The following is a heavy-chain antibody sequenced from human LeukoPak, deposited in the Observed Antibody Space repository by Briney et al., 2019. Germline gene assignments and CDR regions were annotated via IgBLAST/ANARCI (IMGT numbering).Heavy chain of an antibody. D-gene: IGHD3-22*01. CDR1: GGSISSSSYY. CDR3: ARHGHEETYYYDSSGYVYFDY. CDR2: IYYSGST. V-gene: IGHV4-39*01. Sequence: PSETLSLTCTVSGGSISSSSYYWGWIRQPPGKGLEWIGSIYYSGSTYYNPSLKSRVTISVDTSKNQFSLELSSVTAADTAVYYCARHGHEETYYYDSSGYVYFDYWGQGTLVTVSS. J-gene: IGHJ4*02.